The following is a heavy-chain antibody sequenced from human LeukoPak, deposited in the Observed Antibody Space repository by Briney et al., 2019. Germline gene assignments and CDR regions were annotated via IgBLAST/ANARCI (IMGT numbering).Heavy chain of an antibody. CDR1: GFSFSSYA. CDR2: ISYDGSMK. Sequence: GRSLRLSCAASGFSFSSYAMHWVRQAPGKGLEWVTIISYDGSMKYYADSVKGRFTIFRDNSKNTLFLQMNSLRAEDTAVYYCARDWRSGGWTGPLDQWGRETLVTVSS. J-gene: IGHJ4*02. CDR3: ARDWRSGGWTGPLDQ. V-gene: IGHV3-30-3*01. D-gene: IGHD6-19*01.